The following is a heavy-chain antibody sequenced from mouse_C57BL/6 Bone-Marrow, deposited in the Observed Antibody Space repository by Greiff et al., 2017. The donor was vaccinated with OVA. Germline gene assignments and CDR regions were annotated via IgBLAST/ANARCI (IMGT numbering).Heavy chain of an antibody. CDR3: ARHGRGAWFDY. Sequence: EVKLVESGGDLVKPGGSLTLSCAASGFTFSSYGMSWVRQTPDKRLEWVATICSGGSYTYYPDSVKGRFTISRDNAKNTLYLQMSSLKSEDTAMDECARHGRGAWFDYWGQGTLVTVSA. CDR1: GFTFSSYG. D-gene: IGHD4-1*01. J-gene: IGHJ3*01. V-gene: IGHV5-6*02. CDR2: ICSGGSYT.